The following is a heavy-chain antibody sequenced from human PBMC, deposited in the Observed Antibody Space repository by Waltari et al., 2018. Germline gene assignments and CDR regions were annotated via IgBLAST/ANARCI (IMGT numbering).Heavy chain of an antibody. J-gene: IGHJ4*02. D-gene: IGHD2-15*01. V-gene: IGHV3-23*01. CDR1: GCPFRHFD. CDR2: ISGAAGHI. CDR3: AKRYKRGTVVVVPAAFDS. Sequence: VQLLESGGGFVQPGGSLRLSCSASGCPFRHFDMSWVSVAPGEGLEWVSSISGAAGHIYYADSVKGRFTISRDNSKDTLYLQMNSLRAEDTAVYYCAKRYKRGTVVVVPAAFDSWGQGTLVTVSS.